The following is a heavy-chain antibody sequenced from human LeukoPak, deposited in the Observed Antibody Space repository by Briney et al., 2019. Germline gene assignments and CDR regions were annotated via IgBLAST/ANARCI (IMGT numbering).Heavy chain of an antibody. V-gene: IGHV3-48*03. D-gene: IGHD3-10*01. CDR2: ISSSGSTI. CDR3: AKDKSYGSGSYYTFDY. CDR1: GFTFSSYE. J-gene: IGHJ4*02. Sequence: GGSLRLSCAASGFTFSSYEMNWVRQAPGKGLEWVSYISSSGSTIYYADSVKGRFTISRDNAKNSLYLQMNSLRAEDTALYYCAKDKSYGSGSYYTFDYWGQGTLVTVSS.